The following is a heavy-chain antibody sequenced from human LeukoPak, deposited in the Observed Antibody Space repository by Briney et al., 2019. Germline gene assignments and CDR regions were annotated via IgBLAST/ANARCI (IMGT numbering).Heavy chain of an antibody. CDR1: GFTFTTYW. V-gene: IGHV3-74*01. Sequence: GGSLRLSCAASGFTFTTYWMHWVRHAPGKGLVWVSHINSDGSWTSYADSVKGRFTISKDNAKNTVYLQMNNLRAEDTAVYYCVSFYETYWGRGTLVTVSS. CDR3: VSFYETY. J-gene: IGHJ4*02. D-gene: IGHD2-2*01. CDR2: INSDGSWT.